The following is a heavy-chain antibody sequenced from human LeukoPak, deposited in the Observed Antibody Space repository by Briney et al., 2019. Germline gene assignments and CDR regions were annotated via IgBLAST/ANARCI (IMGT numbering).Heavy chain of an antibody. CDR2: ISGSGGST. J-gene: IGHJ4*02. CDR3: ATSRYGGKGYYFDY. Sequence: GGSLRLSWAASGFTFSSYAMSWVRKAPGKGLEWVSAISGSGGSTYYADSVKGRFTISRDNSKNTLYLQMNSLRAEDTAVYYCATSRYGGKGYYFDYWGQGTLVTVSS. D-gene: IGHD4-23*01. V-gene: IGHV3-23*01. CDR1: GFTFSSYA.